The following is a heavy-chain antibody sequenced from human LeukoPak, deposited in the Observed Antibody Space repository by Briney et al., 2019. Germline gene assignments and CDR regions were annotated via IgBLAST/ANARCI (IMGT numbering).Heavy chain of an antibody. V-gene: IGHV3-23*01. J-gene: IGHJ4*02. D-gene: IGHD3-10*01. CDR3: AKDLSWNPLLWFGELLWAPYFDY. Sequence: GGSLRLSCAASGFTFSSYGMSWVRQAPGKGLEWVSAISGSGGSTYYADSVKGRFTISRDNSKNTLYLQMNSLRAEDTAVYYCAKDLSWNPLLWFGELLWAPYFDYWGQGTLVTVSS. CDR1: GFTFSSYG. CDR2: ISGSGGST.